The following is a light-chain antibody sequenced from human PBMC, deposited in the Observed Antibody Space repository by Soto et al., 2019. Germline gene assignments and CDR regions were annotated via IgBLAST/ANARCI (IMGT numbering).Light chain of an antibody. CDR2: AAS. CDR1: QGISSY. Sequence: DIQMTQSPSSLSASVGDRVTITCRASQGISSYLAWYQQKPGKAPKLLIYAASNLQSGVPSRFSGSGSGTDFTLTISSLQPEDFATYYCQQLNSYPITFGQGTRLEI. CDR3: QQLNSYPIT. V-gene: IGKV1-9*01. J-gene: IGKJ5*01.